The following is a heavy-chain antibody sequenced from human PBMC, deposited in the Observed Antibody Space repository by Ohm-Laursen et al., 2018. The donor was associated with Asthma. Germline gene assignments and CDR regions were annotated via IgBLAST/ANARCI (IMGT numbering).Heavy chain of an antibody. CDR2: INPNSGGT. CDR1: GYTFTGYY. D-gene: IGHD3-9*01. J-gene: IGHJ5*02. CDR3: AREYLYYDILTGYYESNWFDP. Sequence: GASVKVSCKASGYTFTGYYMHWVRQAPGQGLEWMGRINPNSGGTNYAQKFQGWVTMTRDTSISTAYMELSRLRSDDTAVYYCAREYLYYDILTGYYESNWFDPWGQGTLVTVSS. V-gene: IGHV1-2*04.